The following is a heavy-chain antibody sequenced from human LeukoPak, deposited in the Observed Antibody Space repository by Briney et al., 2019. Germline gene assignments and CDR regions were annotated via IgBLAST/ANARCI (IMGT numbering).Heavy chain of an antibody. CDR1: GFTFSSYW. CDR2: TAGSGVSK. J-gene: IGHJ4*02. V-gene: IGHV3-23*01. Sequence: GGSLRLSCAASGFTFSSYWMSWVRQAPGRGLEWTASTAGSGVSKEYADSVKGRFTISKDKSKNTLYLQMDNLRAEDTAVYFCARLPTFFYDSDGYHYDYWGQGTLVTVSS. D-gene: IGHD3-22*01. CDR3: ARLPTFFYDSDGYHYDY.